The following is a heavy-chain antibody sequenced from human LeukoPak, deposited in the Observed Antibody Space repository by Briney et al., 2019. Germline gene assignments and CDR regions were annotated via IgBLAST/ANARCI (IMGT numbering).Heavy chain of an antibody. Sequence: GGSLRLSCAASGFTFSNYEMNWVRQAPGKGLEWVSYISGSGSTIYYADSVKGRFTISRDNAKDSLYLQMNRLRAEDTAVYYCARVRSGYSHENYFDYWGQGTLVTVSS. CDR1: GFTFSNYE. D-gene: IGHD5-18*01. CDR3: ARVRSGYSHENYFDY. V-gene: IGHV3-48*03. J-gene: IGHJ4*02. CDR2: ISGSGSTI.